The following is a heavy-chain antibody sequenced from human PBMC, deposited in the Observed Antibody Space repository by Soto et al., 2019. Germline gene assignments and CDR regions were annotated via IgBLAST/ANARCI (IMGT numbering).Heavy chain of an antibody. CDR2: ISSSSSYT. V-gene: IGHV3-11*06. Sequence: LXLSGAASGCTSSYYYMSWIRQAPWKGLEWVSYISSSSSYTNYADSVKGRFTISRDNAKNSLYLQMNSLRAEDTAVYYCARDKRIDYWGQGTLVTVSS. CDR1: GCTSSYYY. CDR3: ARDKRIDY. J-gene: IGHJ4*02.